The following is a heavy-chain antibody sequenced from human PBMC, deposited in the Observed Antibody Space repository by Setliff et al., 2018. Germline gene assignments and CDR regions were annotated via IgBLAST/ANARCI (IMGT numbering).Heavy chain of an antibody. CDR1: GGSISSGSYY. Sequence: SETLSLTCTVSGGSISSGSYYWTWIRQHPGKGLEWIGYIYYIGSTYYNPSLKSRVTISIDTSKNQFSLKVNSVPAADTAVYYCARHEFVGGYYGSVTYRHFDYWGQGTLVTVSS. CDR2: IYYIGST. D-gene: IGHD3-10*01. CDR3: ARHEFVGGYYGSVTYRHFDY. V-gene: IGHV4-39*01. J-gene: IGHJ4*02.